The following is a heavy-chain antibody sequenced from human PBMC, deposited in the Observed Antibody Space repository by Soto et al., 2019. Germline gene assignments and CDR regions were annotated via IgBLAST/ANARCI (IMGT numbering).Heavy chain of an antibody. CDR3: AKGEDSSGYWGSY. Sequence: PGGSLRLSCAASGFTFSSYGMHWVRQAPGKGLEWVAVISYDGSNKYYADSVKGRFTISRDNSKNTVYLQMNSLRDEDTAVYYCAKGEDSSGYWGSYWGQGTLVTVSS. CDR1: GFTFSSYG. D-gene: IGHD3-22*01. J-gene: IGHJ4*02. CDR2: ISYDGSNK. V-gene: IGHV3-30*18.